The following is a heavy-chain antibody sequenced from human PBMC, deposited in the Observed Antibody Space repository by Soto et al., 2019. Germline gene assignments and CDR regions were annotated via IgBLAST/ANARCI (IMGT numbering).Heavy chain of an antibody. CDR3: AKDKIASRAIVVVTAIVYFDY. J-gene: IGHJ4*02. V-gene: IGHV3-23*01. CDR2: ISGSGGST. D-gene: IGHD2-21*02. Sequence: GGSLRLSCAASGFTFSSYAMSWVRQAPGKGLEWVSAISGSGGSTYYADSVKGRFTISRDNSKNTLYLQMNSLRAEDTAVYYCAKDKIASRAIVVVTAIVYFDYWGQGTLVTVSS. CDR1: GFTFSSYA.